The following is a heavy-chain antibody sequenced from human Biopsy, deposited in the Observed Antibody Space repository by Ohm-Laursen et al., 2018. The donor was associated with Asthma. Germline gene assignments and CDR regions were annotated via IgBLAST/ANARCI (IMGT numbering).Heavy chain of an antibody. D-gene: IGHD6-13*01. CDR1: PGSINDYY. CDR2: DHSTGST. J-gene: IGHJ4*02. CDR3: ARATSTWSQSGPHYFDH. Sequence: GTLSLTCTVSPGSINDYYWNWIRQFPGKGLEWIGYDHSTGSTRFNPSLKSRLTISVDTSVDQVSLKLTSVTAADTAVYYCARATSTWSQSGPHYFDHWGQGTLVTVSS. V-gene: IGHV4-59*01.